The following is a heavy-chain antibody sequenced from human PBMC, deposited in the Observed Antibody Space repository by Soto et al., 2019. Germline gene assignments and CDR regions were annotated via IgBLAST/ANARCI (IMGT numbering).Heavy chain of an antibody. CDR3: AKGRVAARPLYYYYGMDV. J-gene: IGHJ6*02. CDR1: GFTFSSYW. Sequence: GGSLRLSCAASGFTFSSYWMHWVRQAPGKGLVWVSRINSDGSSTSYADSVKGRFTISRDNAKNTLYLQMNSLRAEDTAVYYCAKGRVAARPLYYYYGMDVWGQGTTVTVSS. V-gene: IGHV3-74*01. D-gene: IGHD6-6*01. CDR2: INSDGSST.